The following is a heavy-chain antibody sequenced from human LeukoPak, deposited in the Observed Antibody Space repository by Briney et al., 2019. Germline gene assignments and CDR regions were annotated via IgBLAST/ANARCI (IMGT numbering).Heavy chain of an antibody. D-gene: IGHD3-9*01. V-gene: IGHV3-64*01. J-gene: IGHJ4*02. Sequence: GGSLRLSCAASGFTFSSYAMHWVRQAPGKGLEYVSAISSNGGSTYYANSVKGRFTISRDNSKNTLYLQMGSLRAEDMAVYYCARGEANYDILTGYPFDYWGQGTLVTVSS. CDR1: GFTFSSYA. CDR2: ISSNGGST. CDR3: ARGEANYDILTGYPFDY.